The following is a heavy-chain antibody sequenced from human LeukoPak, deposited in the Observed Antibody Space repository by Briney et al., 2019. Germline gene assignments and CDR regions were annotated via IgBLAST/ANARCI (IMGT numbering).Heavy chain of an antibody. CDR2: ITASGPTS. CDR3: AKDADDYVSYFDY. V-gene: IGHV3-23*01. D-gene: IGHD4-17*01. CDR1: GFTVSSYY. J-gene: IGHJ4*02. Sequence: PGGSLRLSCAASGFTVSSYYMTWVRQAPGKGLEWVSGITASGPTSYYADSVKGRFTFSRDNSKNTLYLQMNSLRAEDTAVYYCAKDADDYVSYFDYWGQGTLVTVSS.